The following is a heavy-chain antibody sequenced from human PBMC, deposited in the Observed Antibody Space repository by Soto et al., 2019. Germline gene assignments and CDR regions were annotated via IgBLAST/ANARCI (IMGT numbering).Heavy chain of an antibody. CDR3: ARDDYYGSASYYQPRYYYYGMDV. CDR1: GYTFTSYY. CDR2: INPSGGST. V-gene: IGHV1-46*01. Sequence: AASVKVSCKASGYTFTSYYMHWVRQAPGQGLEWMGIINPSGGSTSYAQKFQGRVTMTRDTSTSTVYMELSSLRSEDTAVYYCARDDYYGSASYYQPRYYYYGMDVWGQGTTVTVSS. D-gene: IGHD3-10*01. J-gene: IGHJ6*02.